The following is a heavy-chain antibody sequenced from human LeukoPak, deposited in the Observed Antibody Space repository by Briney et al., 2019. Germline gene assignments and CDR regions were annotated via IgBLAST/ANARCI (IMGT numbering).Heavy chain of an antibody. V-gene: IGHV4-30-2*01. CDR2: IYHSGST. CDR1: GGSISSGDYY. J-gene: IGHJ4*02. D-gene: IGHD3-22*01. Sequence: SQTLSLTCTVSGGSISSGDYYWSWIRQPPGKGLEWIGYIYHSGSTYYNPSLKSRVTISVDRSKNQFSLKLSSVTAADTAVYYCARGVAGYYDSSGYYGYWGQGTLVTVSS. CDR3: ARGVAGYYDSSGYYGY.